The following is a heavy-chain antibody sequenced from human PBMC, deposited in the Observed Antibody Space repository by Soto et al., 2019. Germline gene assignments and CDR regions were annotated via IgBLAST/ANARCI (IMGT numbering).Heavy chain of an antibody. D-gene: IGHD5-12*01. V-gene: IGHV3-33*01. CDR3: ARGRGYSGYESDY. CDR2: IFYDGSNK. Sequence: GGSLRLSCAASGFTFSSYGMHWVRQAPGKGLEWVAVIFYDGSNKYYADSVKGRFTISRDISKNTLYLQMNSLRAEDTAVYYCARGRGYSGYESDYWGQGTLVTVS. CDR1: GFTFSSYG. J-gene: IGHJ4*02.